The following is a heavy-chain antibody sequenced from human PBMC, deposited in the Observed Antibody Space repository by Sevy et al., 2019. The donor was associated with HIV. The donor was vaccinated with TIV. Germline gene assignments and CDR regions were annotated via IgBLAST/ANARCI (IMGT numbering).Heavy chain of an antibody. CDR3: AKGLGMVQGALLSDDV. V-gene: IGHV3-30*02. CDR1: GFIFSKFG. J-gene: IGHJ3*01. D-gene: IGHD3-10*01. CDR2: IRYDGSTK. Sequence: GGSLRLSCAASGFIFSKFGMHWVRQAPGKGLEWVTFIRYDGSTKYYVESVKGRFTISRDNSKNTLYLQMNSLRPEDTAVHYCAKGLGMVQGALLSDDVWGQGTMVTVSS.